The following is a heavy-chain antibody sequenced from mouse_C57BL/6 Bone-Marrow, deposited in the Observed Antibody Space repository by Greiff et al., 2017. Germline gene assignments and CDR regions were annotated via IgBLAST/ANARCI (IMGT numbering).Heavy chain of an antibody. J-gene: IGHJ3*01. V-gene: IGHV1-61*01. CDR2: IYPSDSET. Sequence: QVQLQQPGAELVRPGSSVKLSCKASGYTFTSYWMDWVKQRPGQGLEWIGNIYPSDSETHYNQKFKDKATLTVDKSSSTAYMQLSSLTSEDSAVYYCARIYYYGRGLGAYWGQGTLVTVSA. CDR1: GYTFTSYW. D-gene: IGHD1-1*01. CDR3: ARIYYYGRGLGAY.